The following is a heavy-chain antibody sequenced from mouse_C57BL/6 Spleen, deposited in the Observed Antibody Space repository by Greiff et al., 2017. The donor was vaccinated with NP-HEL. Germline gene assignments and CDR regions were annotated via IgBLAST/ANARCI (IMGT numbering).Heavy chain of an antibody. CDR2: IYPGSGNT. D-gene: IGHD2-10*02. V-gene: IGHV1-76*01. CDR1: GYTFTDYY. CDR3: ASSASNSFDY. J-gene: IGHJ2*01. Sequence: QVQLKQSGAELVRPGASVKLSCKASGYTFTDYYINWVKQRPGQGLEWIARIYPGSGNTYYNEKFKGKATLTAEKSSSTAYMQLSSLTSEDSAVYFCASSASNSFDYWGQGTTLTVSS.